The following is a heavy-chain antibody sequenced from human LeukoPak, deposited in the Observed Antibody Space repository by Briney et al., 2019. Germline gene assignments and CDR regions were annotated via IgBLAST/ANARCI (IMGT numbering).Heavy chain of an antibody. Sequence: SETLSLTCTVSGGSISSSSYYWGWIRQPPGKGLEWIGSIYYSGSTYYNPSLKSRVTISVDTSKNQFSLKLSSVTAADTAVYYCASIRGYYFRIFDYWGQGTLVTVSS. CDR2: IYYSGST. CDR3: ASIRGYYFRIFDY. V-gene: IGHV4-39*01. D-gene: IGHD3-22*01. CDR1: GGSISSSSYY. J-gene: IGHJ4*02.